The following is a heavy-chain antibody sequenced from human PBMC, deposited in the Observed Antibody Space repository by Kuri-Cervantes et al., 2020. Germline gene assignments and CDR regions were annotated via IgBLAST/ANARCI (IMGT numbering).Heavy chain of an antibody. CDR2: ISAYNGNT. Sequence: ASAKVSCKASGYTFTSYGISWVRQAPGQGLEWMGWISAYNGNTNYAQKLQGRVTMTTDTSTSTAYMELRSLRSDDTAVYYCARAVATYGDYRRNFDYWGQGTLVTVAS. V-gene: IGHV1-18*01. J-gene: IGHJ4*02. CDR1: GYTFTSYG. CDR3: ARAVATYGDYRRNFDY. D-gene: IGHD4-17*01.